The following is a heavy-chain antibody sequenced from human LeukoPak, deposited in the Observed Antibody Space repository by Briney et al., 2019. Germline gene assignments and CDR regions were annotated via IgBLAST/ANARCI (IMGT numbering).Heavy chain of an antibody. Sequence: NPSETLSLTCAVYGGSFSGYYWGWIRQPPGKGLEWIGSIYYSGSTYYSPSLKSRVTISVDTSKNQFSLKLSSVTAADSAVYYCAQTGVVRGVDYWGQGTLVTVSS. CDR3: AQTGVVRGVDY. CDR2: IYYSGST. D-gene: IGHD3-10*01. CDR1: GGSFSGYY. V-gene: IGHV4-39*01. J-gene: IGHJ4*02.